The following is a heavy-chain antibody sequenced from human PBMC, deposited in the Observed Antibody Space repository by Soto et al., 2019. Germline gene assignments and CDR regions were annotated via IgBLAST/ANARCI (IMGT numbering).Heavy chain of an antibody. CDR3: GRAELSTMLAY. D-gene: IGHD3-10*02. V-gene: IGHV3-48*02. CDR2: IRSSSSTI. CDR1: GFTFRSHS. Sequence: PLGPLRLSCAASGFTFRSHSINCVRQATEKGLEWFSYIRSSSSTIDYPDSVKCRFTISRDNAKNSLYLQMSSLTDEDSAVYYYGRAELSTMLAYWGKGTLDPVSP. J-gene: IGHJ4*02.